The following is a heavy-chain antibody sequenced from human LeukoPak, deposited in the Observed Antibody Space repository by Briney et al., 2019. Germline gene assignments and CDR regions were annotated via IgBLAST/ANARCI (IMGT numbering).Heavy chain of an antibody. D-gene: IGHD2-2*01. CDR2: INPNSGGT. Sequence: ASVKVSCKASGYTFTGYYMHWVRQAPGQGHEWMGWINPNSGGTNYAQKFQGWVTMTRDTSISTAYMELSRLRSDDTAVYYCARAAGVPAAMQDYYYYGMDVWAEGPRSPSP. CDR1: GYTFTGYY. CDR3: ARAAGVPAAMQDYYYYGMDV. J-gene: IGHJ6*02. V-gene: IGHV1-2*04.